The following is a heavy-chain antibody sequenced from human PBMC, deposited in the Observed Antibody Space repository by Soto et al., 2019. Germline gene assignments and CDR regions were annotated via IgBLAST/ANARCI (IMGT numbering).Heavy chain of an antibody. CDR3: ARGPVAGSDF. V-gene: IGHV1-18*04. CDR1: GYTFTGYY. J-gene: IGHJ4*02. Sequence: GASVKVSCKASGYTFTGYYIHWVRQAPGQGLEWMGWISPYSGETRYAEKFQDRVSLTTDTSTKTAYMDLRNLKSDDTAVYWCARGPVAGSDFWGQGTLVTVSS. CDR2: ISPYSGET. D-gene: IGHD6-19*01.